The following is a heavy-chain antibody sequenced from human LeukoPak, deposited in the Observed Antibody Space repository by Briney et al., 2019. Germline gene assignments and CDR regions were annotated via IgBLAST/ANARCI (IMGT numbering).Heavy chain of an antibody. J-gene: IGHJ6*02. D-gene: IGHD1-26*01. CDR2: IYPGDSDT. Sequence: GESLKSSCKGSGYSSTSYWIGWVRQMPGKGLERMGIIYPGDSDTRYSPSFQGQVTISADKSISTAYLQWSSLKASDTAIYYCARPIHYPGEYYYYGMDVWGQGTTVTVSS. CDR1: GYSSTSYW. CDR3: ARPIHYPGEYYYYGMDV. V-gene: IGHV5-51*01.